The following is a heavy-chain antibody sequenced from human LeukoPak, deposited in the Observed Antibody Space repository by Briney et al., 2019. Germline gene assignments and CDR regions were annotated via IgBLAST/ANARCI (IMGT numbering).Heavy chain of an antibody. Sequence: GGSLRLSCAASGFTFSSYSMNWVRQAPGKGLEWVSYISSSSSTIYYADSVKGRFTISRDNAKNSLYLQMNSLRAEDTAVYYWGRRGRRTVRGGFDNWGQGTMVTVSS. CDR1: GFTFSSYS. J-gene: IGHJ3*02. V-gene: IGHV3-48*01. D-gene: IGHD3-16*01. CDR2: ISSSSSTI. CDR3: GRRGRRTVRGGFDN.